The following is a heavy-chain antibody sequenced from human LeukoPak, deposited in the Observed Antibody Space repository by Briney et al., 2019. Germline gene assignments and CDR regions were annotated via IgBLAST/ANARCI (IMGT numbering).Heavy chain of an antibody. V-gene: IGHV3-53*01. D-gene: IGHD1-20*01. CDR2: IYSGGST. CDR3: AGEFSYKYYFDY. J-gene: IGHJ4*02. Sequence: GGSLRLSCAASGFTVSSNYMSWVRQAPGKGLEWVSVIYSGGSTYYADSVKGRFTISRDNAKNSLYLQMNSLRAEDTAVYYCAGEFSYKYYFDYWGQGTLVTVSS. CDR1: GFTVSSNY.